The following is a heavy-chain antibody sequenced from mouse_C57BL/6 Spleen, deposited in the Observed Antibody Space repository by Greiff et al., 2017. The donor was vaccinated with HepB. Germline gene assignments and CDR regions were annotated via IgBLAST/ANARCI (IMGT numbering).Heavy chain of an antibody. CDR1: GYTFTSYW. D-gene: IGHD4-1*02. CDR3: ARSQLGRGYAMDY. CDR2: IDPSDSYT. J-gene: IGHJ4*01. V-gene: IGHV1-59*01. Sequence: QVQLQQSGAELVRPGTSVKLSCKASGYTFTSYWMHWVKQRPGQGLEWIGVIDPSDSYTNYNQKFKGKATLTVDTSSSTAYMQLSSLTSEDSAVYYCARSQLGRGYAMDYWGQGTSVTVSS.